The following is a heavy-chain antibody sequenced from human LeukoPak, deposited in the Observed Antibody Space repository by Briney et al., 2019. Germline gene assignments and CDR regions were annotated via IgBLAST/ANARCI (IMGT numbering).Heavy chain of an antibody. CDR1: GGTFSSYA. J-gene: IGHJ5*02. D-gene: IGHD2-2*01. Sequence: GASVKVSCKASGGTFSSYAISWVRQAPGQGLEWMGGIIPIFGTANYAQKFQGRVTITADESTSTAYMELSSLRSDDTAVYYCARDHVYCSSTSCYLTNWFDPWGQGTLVTVSS. CDR3: ARDHVYCSSTSCYLTNWFDP. V-gene: IGHV1-69*13. CDR2: IIPIFGTA.